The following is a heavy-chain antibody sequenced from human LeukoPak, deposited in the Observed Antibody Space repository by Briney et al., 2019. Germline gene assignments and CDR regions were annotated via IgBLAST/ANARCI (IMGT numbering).Heavy chain of an antibody. J-gene: IGHJ4*01. CDR3: AKDNDFWSGYHFDY. CDR1: GFTFSSYA. V-gene: IGHV3-23*01. Sequence: GGSLRLSCAASGFTFSSYAMSWVRQAPGKGLEWVSAISGSGGSTYYADSVKGRFTISRDNSKKTLYLQMNSLRAEDTAVYYCAKDNDFWSGYHFDYWGQGTLVTVSS. CDR2: ISGSGGST. D-gene: IGHD3-3*01.